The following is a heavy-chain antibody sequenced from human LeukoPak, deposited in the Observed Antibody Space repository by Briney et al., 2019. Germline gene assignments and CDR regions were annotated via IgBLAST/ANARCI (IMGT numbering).Heavy chain of an antibody. Sequence: SETLSLTCTVSGGSISSYYWSWIRQPPGKGLEWIGYIYYSGSTNYNPSLKSRVTLSVDTSKNQFSLKLSSVTAADTAVYYCARGPPPDFDYWGRGTLVTVSS. CDR2: IYYSGST. V-gene: IGHV4-59*12. J-gene: IGHJ4*02. CDR1: GGSISSYY. CDR3: ARGPPPDFDY.